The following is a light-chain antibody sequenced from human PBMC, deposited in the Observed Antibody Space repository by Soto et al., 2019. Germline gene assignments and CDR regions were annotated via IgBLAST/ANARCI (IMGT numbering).Light chain of an antibody. V-gene: IGKV2-28*01. J-gene: IGKJ3*01. CDR3: MQALQTPFT. CDR2: LGS. CDR1: QSLLYSNGNNY. Sequence: DTVMTQSPLSLPVTPGEAASISCRSSQSLLYSNGNNYLDWYLQKPGQSPQLLIYLGSNRAYGVTDRFSGSGSGTDFTLKISRVEAEDVGIYYYMQALQTPFTFGPGTKVYIK.